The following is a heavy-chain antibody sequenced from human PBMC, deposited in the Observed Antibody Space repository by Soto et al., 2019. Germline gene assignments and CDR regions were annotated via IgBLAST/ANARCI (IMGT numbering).Heavy chain of an antibody. CDR1: GFTFSSYC. CDR2: IKQDGSEK. Sequence: GGSLRLSCAASGFTFSSYCMSWVRQAPGKGLEWVANIKQDGSEKYYVDSVKGRFTISRDNAKNSLYLQMNSLRAEDTAVYYCAREGMNRFDPWGQGTLVTVSS. CDR3: AREGMNRFDP. V-gene: IGHV3-7*01. J-gene: IGHJ5*02. D-gene: IGHD3-10*01.